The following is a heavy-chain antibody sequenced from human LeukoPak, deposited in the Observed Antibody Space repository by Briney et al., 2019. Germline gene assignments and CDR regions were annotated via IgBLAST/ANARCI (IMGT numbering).Heavy chain of an antibody. V-gene: IGHV4-61*02. Sequence: SSETLSLTCTVSGGSISSGSYYWSWIRQPAGKGLEWIGRIYTSGSTNYNPSLKSRVTISVDTSKNQFSLSLSSVTAADTAVYFCARDSSGIKIWLPLDFWGQGTLVTVSS. D-gene: IGHD5-18*01. CDR2: IYTSGST. CDR3: ARDSSGIKIWLPLDF. CDR1: GGSISSGSYY. J-gene: IGHJ4*02.